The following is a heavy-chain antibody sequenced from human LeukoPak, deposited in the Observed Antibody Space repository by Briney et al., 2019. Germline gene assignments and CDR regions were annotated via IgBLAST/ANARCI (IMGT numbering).Heavy chain of an antibody. V-gene: IGHV3-30*18. J-gene: IGHJ5*02. CDR2: ISYDGSNK. CDR1: GFTFSSYA. D-gene: IGHD3-22*01. Sequence: PGGSLRLSCAASGFTFSSYAMSWVRQAPGKGLEWVAVISYDGSNKYYVDSVKGRFTISRDNSKNTLYLQMNSLRAEDTAVYYCAKEDYYDSTWGQGTLVTVSS. CDR3: AKEDYYDST.